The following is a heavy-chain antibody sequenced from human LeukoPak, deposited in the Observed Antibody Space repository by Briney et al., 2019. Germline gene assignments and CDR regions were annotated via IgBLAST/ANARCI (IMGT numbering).Heavy chain of an antibody. CDR2: INHSGST. CDR3: ARENTDFWSGYRNWFDP. CDR1: GGSFSGYY. J-gene: IGHJ5*02. D-gene: IGHD3-3*01. Sequence: SETLSLTCAVYGGSFSGYYWSWIRQPPGKGLEWIGEINHSGSTNYNPSLKSRVTISVDASKNQFSLKLSSVTAADTAVYYCARENTDFWSGYRNWFDPWGQGTLVTVSS. V-gene: IGHV4-34*01.